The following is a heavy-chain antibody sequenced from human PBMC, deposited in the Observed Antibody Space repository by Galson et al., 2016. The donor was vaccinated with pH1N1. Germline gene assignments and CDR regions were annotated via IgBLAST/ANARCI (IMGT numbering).Heavy chain of an antibody. V-gene: IGHV3-23*01. Sequence: SLRLSCAASGFTFSNYAMSWVRQSPGEGLEWLSAISGGGDSTYHVDSVKGRFIISRDYSKNSLYLQMNSLRAEDTAMYYCVRAVGRAEAHWGQGTLVTVSS. CDR2: ISGGGDST. J-gene: IGHJ4*02. CDR1: GFTFSNYA. D-gene: IGHD1-26*01. CDR3: VRAVGRAEAH.